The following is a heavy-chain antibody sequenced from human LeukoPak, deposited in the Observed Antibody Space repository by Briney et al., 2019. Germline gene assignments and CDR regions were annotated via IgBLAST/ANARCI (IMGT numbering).Heavy chain of an antibody. CDR1: GGSISSYY. J-gene: IGHJ6*02. D-gene: IGHD5-18*01. CDR3: ARLIVDTAMVNMWYYYGMDV. V-gene: IGHV4-4*07. Sequence: PSETLSLTCTVSGGSISSYYWSWIRQPAGKGLEGIGRIYTSGSTNYNPSLKSRVTMSVDTSKNQFSLTLSSVTAEATAVYYCARLIVDTAMVNMWYYYGMDVWGQGTTVTVSS. CDR2: IYTSGST.